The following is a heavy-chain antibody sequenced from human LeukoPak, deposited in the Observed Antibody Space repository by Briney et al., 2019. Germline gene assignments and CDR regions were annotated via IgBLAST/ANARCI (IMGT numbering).Heavy chain of an antibody. D-gene: IGHD2-2*01. CDR1: GFTFSSPS. Sequence: GGSLRLSCAASGFTFSSPSMNWVRQAPGGGLEWVSSISRSSSYIYYAGSVKGRFTISRDNAKNSLYLQMNSLRAEDTAVYYCASWDCSSTSCYSQGSVPVDYWGQGTLVTVSS. J-gene: IGHJ4*02. CDR2: ISRSSSYI. CDR3: ASWDCSSTSCYSQGSVPVDY. V-gene: IGHV3-21*01.